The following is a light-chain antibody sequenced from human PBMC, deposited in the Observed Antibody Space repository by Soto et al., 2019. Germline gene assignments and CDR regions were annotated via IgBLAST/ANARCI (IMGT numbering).Light chain of an antibody. Sequence: EIVLTQSPATLSLSPGERATLSCRAGQSVGSYLAWYRQKTGQAPRLLIYNASNRATGIPARFSGSGSGTDFTLTISSLEPEDSAVYYCQQRSNWPPEYTFGQGTKLEIK. V-gene: IGKV3-11*01. J-gene: IGKJ2*01. CDR1: QSVGSY. CDR2: NAS. CDR3: QQRSNWPPEYT.